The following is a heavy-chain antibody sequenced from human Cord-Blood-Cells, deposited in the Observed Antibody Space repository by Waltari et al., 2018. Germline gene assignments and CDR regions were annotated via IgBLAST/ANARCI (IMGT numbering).Heavy chain of an antibody. CDR2: ICGSGGST. CDR3: AKMYSSSSWFDP. D-gene: IGHD6-6*01. CDR1: GFTFSSYA. V-gene: IGHV3-23*01. J-gene: IGHJ5*02. Sequence: EVQLLESGGGLVQPGGSLRLACAASGFTFSSYAMSWVRQAPGKGLEWVSAICGSGGSTYYADSVKGRFTISRDNSKNTLYLQMNSLRAEDTAVYYCAKMYSSSSWFDPWGQGTLVTVSS.